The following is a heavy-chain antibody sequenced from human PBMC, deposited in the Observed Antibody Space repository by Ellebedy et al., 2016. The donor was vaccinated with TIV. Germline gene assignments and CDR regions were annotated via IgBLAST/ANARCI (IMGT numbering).Heavy chain of an antibody. V-gene: IGHV3-21*01. J-gene: IGHJ5*02. Sequence: GESLKIYCAASGFSFSTYGMNWVRQAPGKGLEWVSSIGSRRPYIHYADSVKGRFTISRDTDKNSVYLQMNSLRVEDTAVYYCARDGIAAADTYWFDPWGQGTLLTVSS. CDR1: GFSFSTYG. CDR3: ARDGIAAADTYWFDP. CDR2: IGSRRPYI. D-gene: IGHD6-13*01.